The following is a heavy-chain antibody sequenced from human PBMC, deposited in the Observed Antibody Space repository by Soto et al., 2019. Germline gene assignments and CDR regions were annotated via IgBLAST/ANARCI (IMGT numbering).Heavy chain of an antibody. CDR2: INAGNGNT. D-gene: IGHD3-9*01. J-gene: IGHJ6*03. CDR1: GYTFTSYA. Sequence: ASVKVSCKASGYTFTSYAMHWVRQAPGQRLEWMGWINAGNGNTKYSQKFQGRVTITRDTSASTAYMELSSLRSEDTAVYYCARDPYDILTGFPPYSSYYMDVGGKGTTVTVPS. CDR3: ARDPYDILTGFPPYSSYYMDV. V-gene: IGHV1-3*01.